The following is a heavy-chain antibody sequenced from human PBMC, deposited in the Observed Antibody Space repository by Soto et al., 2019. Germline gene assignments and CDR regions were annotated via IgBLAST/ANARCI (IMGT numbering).Heavy chain of an antibody. J-gene: IGHJ4*01. CDR3: XXXXXXXXXXAVNEIDY. Sequence: QVQLVESGGGVVQPGRSLRLSCAASGFTFSSYGMHWVRQAPGKGLEWVAVISYDGSNKYYADSVKGRFTISRDNSKNXXXXXXXXXXXXXXXXXXXXXXXXXXXXXAVNEIDY. CDR2: ISYDGSNK. D-gene: IGHD2-2*01. V-gene: IGHV3-30*03. CDR1: GFTFSSYG.